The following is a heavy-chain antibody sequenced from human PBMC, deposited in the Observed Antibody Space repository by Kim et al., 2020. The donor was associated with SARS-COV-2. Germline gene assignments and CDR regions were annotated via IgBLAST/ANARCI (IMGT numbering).Heavy chain of an antibody. CDR2: SPK. J-gene: IGHJ4*02. Sequence: SPKFYAESVNGRFTISRDNAKNSLYLQMNSLRAEDTAVYYCARDSGSGFYWGQGTLVTVSS. CDR3: ARDSGSGFY. D-gene: IGHD6-19*01. V-gene: IGHV3-48*04.